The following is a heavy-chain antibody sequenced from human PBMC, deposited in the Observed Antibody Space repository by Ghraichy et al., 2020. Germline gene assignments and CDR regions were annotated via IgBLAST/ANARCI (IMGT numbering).Heavy chain of an antibody. V-gene: IGHV3-30-3*01. Sequence: GGSLRLSCVASGFTFITYSMHWVRQAPGKGLEWVAVVSHDGISKYYADSVKGRFTISRDNSKNTLYLQMNSLRAEDTALYYCARDIKSSSWSYYFYAMDVWGQGTTVTVSS. CDR2: VSHDGISK. CDR3: ARDIKSSSWSYYFYAMDV. CDR1: GFTFITYS. D-gene: IGHD6-13*01. J-gene: IGHJ6*02.